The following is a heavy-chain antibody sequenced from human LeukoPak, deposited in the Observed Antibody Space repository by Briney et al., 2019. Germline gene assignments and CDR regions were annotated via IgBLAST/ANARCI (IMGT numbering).Heavy chain of an antibody. D-gene: IGHD4-17*01. Sequence: GGSLRLSCAASGFTFSDYYMSWIRQAPGKGPEWLSYISSSGSTIKYTDSVKGRFTISRDNAKNSLYLQMNSLRAEDTAVYYCARDHGDYGGHFDYWGQGTLVTVSS. CDR2: ISSSGSTI. V-gene: IGHV3-11*01. J-gene: IGHJ4*02. CDR1: GFTFSDYY. CDR3: ARDHGDYGGHFDY.